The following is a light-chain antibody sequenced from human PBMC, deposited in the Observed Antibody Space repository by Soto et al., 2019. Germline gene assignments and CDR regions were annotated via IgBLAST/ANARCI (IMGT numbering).Light chain of an antibody. V-gene: IGLV4-60*03. CDR1: SGHSNNI. J-gene: IGLJ3*02. CDR2: LEGSGSY. Sequence: QSVLTQSSSASASLGSSVKLTCTLSSGHSNNIIAWHQQQPGKAPRFLMKLEGSGSYNKGSGVPDRFSGSSSGADRYLTISNLQSEDEADYYCETWDSNTRVFGGGTKVTVL. CDR3: ETWDSNTRV.